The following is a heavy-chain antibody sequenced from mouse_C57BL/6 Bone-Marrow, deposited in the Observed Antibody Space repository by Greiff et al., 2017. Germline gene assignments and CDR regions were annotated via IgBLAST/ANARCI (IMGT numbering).Heavy chain of an antibody. V-gene: IGHV8-8*01. CDR1: GFSLSTFGLG. CDR2: IWWDDDK. Sequence: LKESGPGLLQPSQTLSLTCSFSGFSLSTFGLGVGWLRQPSGKGLEWLAHIWWDDDKYYNPALKRRLTISKDTSNNQLFLMTANVTTADTAAYYCAQRDLYAMDYWGQGTLVTVS. D-gene: IGHD2-12*01. J-gene: IGHJ4*01. CDR3: AQRDLYAMDY.